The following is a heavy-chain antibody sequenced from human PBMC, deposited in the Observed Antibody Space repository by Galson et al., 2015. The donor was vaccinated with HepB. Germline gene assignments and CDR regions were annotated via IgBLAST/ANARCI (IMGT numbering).Heavy chain of an antibody. J-gene: IGHJ4*02. D-gene: IGHD2-8*01. V-gene: IGHV3-49*03. CDR1: GFTFGDYA. CDR3: TRRRGAQRYCTNGVCPLEFDY. Sequence: SLRLSCAASGFTFGDYAMSWFRQAPGKGLEWVGFIRSKAYGGTTEYAASVKGRFTISRDDSKSIAYLQMNSLKTEDTAVYYCTRRRGAQRYCTNGVCPLEFDYWGQGTLVTVSS. CDR2: IRSKAYGGTT.